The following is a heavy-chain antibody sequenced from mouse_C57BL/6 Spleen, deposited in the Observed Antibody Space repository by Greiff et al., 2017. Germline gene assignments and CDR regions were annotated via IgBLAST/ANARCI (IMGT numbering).Heavy chain of an antibody. D-gene: IGHD2-13*01. Sequence: VKLVESGGGLVKPGGSLKLSCAASGFTFSSYAMSWVRQTPEKRLEWVATISDGGSYTYYPDNVKGRFTISRDNAKNNLYLQMSHLKSEDTAMYYCARDKGDPAWFAYWGQGTLVTVSA. J-gene: IGHJ3*01. CDR1: GFTFSSYA. V-gene: IGHV5-4*01. CDR2: ISDGGSYT. CDR3: ARDKGDPAWFAY.